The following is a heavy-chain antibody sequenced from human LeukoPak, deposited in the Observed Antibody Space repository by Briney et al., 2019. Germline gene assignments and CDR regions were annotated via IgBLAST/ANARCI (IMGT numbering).Heavy chain of an antibody. CDR1: GFTFSSYA. Sequence: GGSLRLSCAASGFTFSSYAMSWVRQAPGKGLEWVANIKQDGSEKYYVDSVKGRFTISRDNAKNSLYLQMNSLRAEDTAVYYCARLRLEMATAYFDYWGQGTLVTVSS. CDR3: ARLRLEMATAYFDY. D-gene: IGHD5-24*01. CDR2: IKQDGSEK. J-gene: IGHJ4*02. V-gene: IGHV3-7*01.